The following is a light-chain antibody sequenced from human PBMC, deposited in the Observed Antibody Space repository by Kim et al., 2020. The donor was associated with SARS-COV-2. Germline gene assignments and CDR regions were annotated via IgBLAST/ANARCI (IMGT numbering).Light chain of an antibody. Sequence: RATINCKSSQSVLYSSNNKNYLAWYQQKPRQPPKLLIYWASTRESGVPDRFSGSGSGTDFTLTINSLQAEDVAVYYCQQYYSTPYTFGQGTKLEI. V-gene: IGKV4-1*01. CDR3: QQYYSTPYT. CDR1: QSVLYSSNNKNY. J-gene: IGKJ2*01. CDR2: WAS.